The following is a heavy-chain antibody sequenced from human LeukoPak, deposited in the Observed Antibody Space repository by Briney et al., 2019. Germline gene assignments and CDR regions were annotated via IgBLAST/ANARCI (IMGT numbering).Heavy chain of an antibody. J-gene: IGHJ3*02. CDR2: INSDGRIT. CDR3: ARVGVPQYAFDI. D-gene: IGHD2-2*01. CDR1: GFTFSSYW. V-gene: IGHV3-74*01. Sequence: GGSLRLSCVASGFTFSSYWMHWVRQVPGKGPVWVSRINSDGRITSYADSVKGRFTISRDNAKNTLYLQMISLRAEDTAVYSCARVGVPQYAFDIWGQGTWVTVSS.